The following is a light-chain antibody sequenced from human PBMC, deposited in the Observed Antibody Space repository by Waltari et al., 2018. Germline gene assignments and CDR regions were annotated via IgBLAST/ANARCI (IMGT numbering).Light chain of an antibody. Sequence: SYELTQPPTVSVSPGQTARITCYGDELTRQNVGCYQKKAGQAPLIVMYKDNERPSGIPDRFSGSGSGTTITLTISDVQAEDEADYYCQSADRSGSQWVFGGGTKLTVL. CDR1: ELTRQN. V-gene: IGLV3-25*03. CDR2: KDN. CDR3: QSADRSGSQWV. J-gene: IGLJ3*02.